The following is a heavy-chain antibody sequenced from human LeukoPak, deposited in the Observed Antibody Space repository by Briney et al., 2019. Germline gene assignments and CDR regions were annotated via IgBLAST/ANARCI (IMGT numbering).Heavy chain of an antibody. CDR2: ISANNGET. CDR1: GYTFTNYG. CDR3: ARVPPSAHQLLSSDY. Sequence: ASVMVPCKASGYTFTNYGISWVRQAPGQGLEWMAWISANNGETRYAQNLQGRLTMTTDTSTSTAYMELRSLRPDDTAVYYCARVPPSAHQLLSSDYWGQGTQVTVSS. D-gene: IGHD2-2*01. J-gene: IGHJ4*02. V-gene: IGHV1-18*04.